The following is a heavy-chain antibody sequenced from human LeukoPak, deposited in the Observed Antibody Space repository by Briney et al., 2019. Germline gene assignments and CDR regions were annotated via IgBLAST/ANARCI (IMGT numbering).Heavy chain of an antibody. CDR1: GFTFSSYS. CDR3: ARDDLDDYGDYVGDYYYGMDV. D-gene: IGHD4-17*01. Sequence: GGSLRLSCAASGFTFSSYSMNWVRQAPGKGLEWVSYISSSSSSTIYYADSVKGRFTISRDNAKNSLYLQMNSLRAEDTAVYYCARDDLDDYGDYVGDYYYGMDVWGQGTTVTVSS. CDR2: ISSSSSSTI. J-gene: IGHJ6*02. V-gene: IGHV3-48*01.